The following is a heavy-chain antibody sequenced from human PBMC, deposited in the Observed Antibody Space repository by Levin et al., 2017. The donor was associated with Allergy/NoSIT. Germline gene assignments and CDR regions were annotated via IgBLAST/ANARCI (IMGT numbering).Heavy chain of an antibody. J-gene: IGHJ6*02. V-gene: IGHV3-23*01. CDR2: ISGSGGST. D-gene: IGHD3-22*01. CDR1: GFTFSSYA. CDR3: AKDLGDSSGYYPTQLFYYGMDG. Sequence: GGSLRLSCAASGFTFSSYAMSWVRQAPGKGLEWVSAISGSGGSTYYADSVKGRFTISRDNSKNTLYLQMNSLRAEDTAVYYCAKDLGDSSGYYPTQLFYYGMDGWGQGTTVTVSS.